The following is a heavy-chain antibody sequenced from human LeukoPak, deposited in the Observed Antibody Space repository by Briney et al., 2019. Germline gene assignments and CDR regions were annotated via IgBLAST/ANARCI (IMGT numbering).Heavy chain of an antibody. V-gene: IGHV3-23*01. CDR2: ICGSGGCT. Sequence: GGSLRLSCAASGFTFNTYAIYWVRQAPGKGLEWVSGICGSGGCTYYADSVKGRFTISRDNSKNTVYLQMNSLTADNTATYYCAKTTVGYSSGRYPGWPADCWGQGTLVTVSS. D-gene: IGHD6-19*01. CDR3: AKTTVGYSSGRYPGWPADC. J-gene: IGHJ4*02. CDR1: GFTFNTYA.